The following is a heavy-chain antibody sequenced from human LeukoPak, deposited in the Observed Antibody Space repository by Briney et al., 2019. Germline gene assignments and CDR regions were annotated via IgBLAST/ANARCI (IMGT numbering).Heavy chain of an antibody. CDR3: ARGEFSSSTFDY. CDR1: GYTFTGYY. V-gene: IGHV1-2*02. Sequence: ASVKVSCKASGYTFTGYYMHWVRQAPGQGLEWMGWINPNSGGTNYAPKFQGRVTMTRDTSISTAYMELSRLRSDDTAVYYCARGEFSSSTFDYWGQGTLVTVSS. CDR2: INPNSGGT. D-gene: IGHD6-13*01. J-gene: IGHJ4*02.